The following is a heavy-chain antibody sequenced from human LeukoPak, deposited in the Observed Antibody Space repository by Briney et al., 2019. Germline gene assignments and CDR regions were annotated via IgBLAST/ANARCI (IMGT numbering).Heavy chain of an antibody. D-gene: IGHD2-15*01. CDR2: IIPIFGTA. J-gene: IGHJ4*02. CDR3: ARDRSRYCSGGSCYRKFDY. V-gene: IGHV1-69*13. CDR1: GGTFSSYA. Sequence: GASVKVSCKASGGTFSSYAISWVRQAPGQGLEWMGGIIPIFGTANYAQKFQGRVTITADESTSTAYMELSSLRSDDTAVYYCARDRSRYCSGGSCYRKFDYWGQGTLVTVSS.